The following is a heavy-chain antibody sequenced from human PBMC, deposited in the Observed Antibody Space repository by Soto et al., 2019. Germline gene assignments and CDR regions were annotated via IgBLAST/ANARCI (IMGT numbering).Heavy chain of an antibody. CDR1: VGSISSGGYY. CDR2: IYYSGST. Sequence: QVQLQESGPGLVKPSQTLSLTCTVSVGSISSGGYYWSWIRQQPGKGLEWIGYIYYSGSTYYNPSLKSRVTISVDTSKKQFSLKLSSVTAADTAVYYCARDLNLSYYFDYWGQGTLVTVSS. J-gene: IGHJ4*02. V-gene: IGHV4-31*03. CDR3: ARDLNLSYYFDY.